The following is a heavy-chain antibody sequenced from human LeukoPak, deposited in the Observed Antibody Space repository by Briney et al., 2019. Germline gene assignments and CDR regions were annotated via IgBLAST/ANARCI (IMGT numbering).Heavy chain of an antibody. CDR3: ASVGATTDY. D-gene: IGHD1-26*01. Sequence: PGGSLRLSCAASGFSVNNLYMSWVRQAPGKGLEWVSSISSSSSYIYYADSVKGRFTISRDNAKNSLYLQMNSLRAEDTAVYYCASVGATTDYWGQGTLVTVSS. V-gene: IGHV3-21*01. CDR1: GFSVNNLY. J-gene: IGHJ4*02. CDR2: ISSSSSYI.